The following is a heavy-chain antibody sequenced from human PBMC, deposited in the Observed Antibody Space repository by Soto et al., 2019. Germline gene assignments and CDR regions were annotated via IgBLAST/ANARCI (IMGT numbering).Heavy chain of an antibody. D-gene: IGHD3-10*01. CDR3: ATRKRITMVRGNYFDY. CDR1: GGTFSSYT. Sequence: QVQLVQSGAEVKKPGSSVKVSCKASGGTFSSYTISWVRQAPGQGLEWMGRIIPILGIANYAQKFQGRVTITADKSTSTAYMELSSLRSEDTAVYYCATRKRITMVRGNYFDYWGQGTLVTVSS. V-gene: IGHV1-69*02. CDR2: IIPILGIA. J-gene: IGHJ4*02.